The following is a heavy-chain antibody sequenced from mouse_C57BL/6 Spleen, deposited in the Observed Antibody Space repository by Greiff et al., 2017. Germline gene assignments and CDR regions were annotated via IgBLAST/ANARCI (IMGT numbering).Heavy chain of an antibody. CDR1: GYTFTSYW. V-gene: IGHV1-53*01. CDR3: ARLITTVVATGSMDD. Sequence: VQLQQSGTELVKPGASVKLSCKASGYTFTSYWMHWVKQRPGQGLDWIGNINPSNGGTNYNEKFKSKATLTVDKSSSTAYMQLSSLTSEDSAVYYCARLITTVVATGSMDDWGQGTSVTVSS. J-gene: IGHJ4*01. CDR2: INPSNGGT. D-gene: IGHD1-1*01.